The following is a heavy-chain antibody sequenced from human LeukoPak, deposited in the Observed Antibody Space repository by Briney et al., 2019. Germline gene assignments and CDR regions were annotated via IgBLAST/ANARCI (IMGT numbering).Heavy chain of an antibody. CDR2: ISSDGRHI. Sequence: GGSLRLSCAASGFTISAYNMFWVRQAPGKGLEWVAVISSDGRHIDYPDSVQGRFTISRDISKNTLYLQMNSLTDDDTAVYFCAKDRLQIWSYVVIFDHWGQGALVTVSS. V-gene: IGHV3-30*04. CDR3: AKDRLQIWSYVVIFDH. CDR1: GFTISAYN. J-gene: IGHJ4*02. D-gene: IGHD5-18*01.